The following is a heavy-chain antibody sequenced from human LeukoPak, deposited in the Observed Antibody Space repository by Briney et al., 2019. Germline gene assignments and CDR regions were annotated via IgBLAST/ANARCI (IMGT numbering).Heavy chain of an antibody. D-gene: IGHD2-2*01. CDR2: IYYSGST. CDR3: ARLKCISTTCPSRYVMDV. J-gene: IGHJ6*02. V-gene: IGHV4-59*01. CDR1: GGSTSSYY. Sequence: PSETLSLTCSVSGGSTSSYYWSWIRQPPGKGLEYIGYIYYSGSTNYNPSLKSRVTISVDTSKDQFSLNLTSETAADTAAYYCARLKCISTTCPSRYVMDVWGQGTTVTVSS.